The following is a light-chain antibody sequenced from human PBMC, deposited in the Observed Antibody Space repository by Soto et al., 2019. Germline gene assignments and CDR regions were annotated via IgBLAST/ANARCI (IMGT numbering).Light chain of an antibody. V-gene: IGKV1-5*03. J-gene: IGKJ1*01. CDR1: QDVDKW. CDR3: QQYTSYWT. CDR2: KSS. Sequence: IVMSQSPSSLSASVGDTVTLTCRASQDVDKWLAWYQQKPGQAPKLLIYKSSTWNGGVPSRFSAIGSGTEYSLTISGLQADDGASYYCQQYTSYWTFGQGTMVEIK.